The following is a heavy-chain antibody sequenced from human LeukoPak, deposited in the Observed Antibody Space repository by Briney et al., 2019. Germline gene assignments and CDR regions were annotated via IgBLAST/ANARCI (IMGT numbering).Heavy chain of an antibody. CDR2: ISGSGGST. CDR3: VWRSDYGDLHPGY. CDR1: GFTFSSYA. D-gene: IGHD4-17*01. V-gene: IGHV3-23*01. J-gene: IGHJ4*02. Sequence: GGSLRLSCAASGFTFSSYAMSWVRQAPGKGLEWVSAISGSGGSTYYADSVKGRFTISRDNSKNTLYLQMNSLRAEDTAVYYCVWRSDYGDLHPGYWGQGTLVTVSS.